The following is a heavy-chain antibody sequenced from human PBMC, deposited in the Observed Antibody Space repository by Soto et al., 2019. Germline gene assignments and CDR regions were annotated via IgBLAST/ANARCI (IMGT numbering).Heavy chain of an antibody. J-gene: IGHJ5*02. CDR3: ARVGGIHWFDP. CDR2: IEYSGST. Sequence: QVQLQESGPGLVKPSQTLSLTCTVSGGSISSGGYYWSWIRQHPGKGLEWIGYIEYSGSTYYNPSTKRRLTISGTTSKTQFSRKLSSLTAAATAVYYCARVGGIHWFDPWGQGTLVTVSS. D-gene: IGHD3-16*01. V-gene: IGHV4-31*03. CDR1: GGSISSGGYY.